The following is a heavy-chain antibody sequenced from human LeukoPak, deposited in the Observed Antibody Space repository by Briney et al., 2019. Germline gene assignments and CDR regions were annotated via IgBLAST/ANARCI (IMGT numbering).Heavy chain of an antibody. D-gene: IGHD6-19*01. Sequence: PGGSLRLSCAASGFTFSSYEMNWVRQAPGKGLEWVSAISGSGGSTYYADSVKGRFSISRDNSKNTLYLQMNSLRAEDTAVYYCAANSYNSGWYLDYWGQGTLVTVSS. CDR3: AANSYNSGWYLDY. J-gene: IGHJ4*02. CDR2: ISGSGGST. V-gene: IGHV3-23*01. CDR1: GFTFSSYE.